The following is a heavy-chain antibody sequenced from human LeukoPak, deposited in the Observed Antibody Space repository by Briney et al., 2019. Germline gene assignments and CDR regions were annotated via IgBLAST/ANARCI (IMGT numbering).Heavy chain of an antibody. D-gene: IGHD6-13*01. CDR3: ARGIAAAPNQGCFDY. Sequence: TTSETLSLTCSVSGGSISSYYWSWIRQPAGKGLEWTGRVYTSGDTYYNPSLGSRVTVSLDTSKNQFSLKLSSVTAADTAVYYCARGIAAAPNQGCFDYWGQGTLVTVSS. CDR2: VYTSGDT. V-gene: IGHV4-4*07. CDR1: GGSISSYY. J-gene: IGHJ4*02.